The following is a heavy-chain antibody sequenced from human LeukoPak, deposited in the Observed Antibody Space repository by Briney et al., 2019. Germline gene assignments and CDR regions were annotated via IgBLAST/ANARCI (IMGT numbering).Heavy chain of an antibody. J-gene: IGHJ6*02. CDR1: GFTFSSYG. CDR3: AKDGRNYYYYGMDV. D-gene: IGHD1-1*01. CDR2: ISYDGSNR. Sequence: GGSLRLSCAASGFTFSSYGMHWVRQAPGKGLEWVAVISYDGSNRYYVDSVKGRFTISRDNSKNTLYLQVNSLRAEDTAVHYCAKDGRNYYYYGMDVWGQGTTVTVSS. V-gene: IGHV3-30*18.